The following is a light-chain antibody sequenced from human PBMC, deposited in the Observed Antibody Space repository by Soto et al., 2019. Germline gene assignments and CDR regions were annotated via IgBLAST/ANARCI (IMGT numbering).Light chain of an antibody. CDR3: SSYTITSTYV. CDR2: EVS. J-gene: IGLJ1*01. Sequence: QSALTQPASVSGSPGQSITISCTGTSSHVGGYNYVSWYQQHPGKAPKLMIYEVSDRPSGVSNRFSGSKSGNTASLTISGLQAEDEADYYCSSYTITSTYVFGTGTKLTVL. V-gene: IGLV2-14*01. CDR1: SSHVGGYNY.